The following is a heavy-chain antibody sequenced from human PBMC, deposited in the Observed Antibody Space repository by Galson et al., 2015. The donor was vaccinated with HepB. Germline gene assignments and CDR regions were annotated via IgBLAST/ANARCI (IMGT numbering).Heavy chain of an antibody. Sequence: SLRLSCAGSEFTFRSYWMNWVRQAPGKGLEWVSSIGGSGGRTYYADSVKGRFTFSRDNSKNTGYLQMNSLSVEDTAVYYCAKVAILGVTPHYFDYWGQGTRVIVSS. V-gene: IGHV3-23*01. CDR3: AKVAILGVTPHYFDY. CDR2: IGGSGGRT. J-gene: IGHJ4*02. D-gene: IGHD3-16*01. CDR1: EFTFRSYW.